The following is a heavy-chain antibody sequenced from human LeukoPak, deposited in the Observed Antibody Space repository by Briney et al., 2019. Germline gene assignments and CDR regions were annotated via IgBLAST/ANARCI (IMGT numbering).Heavy chain of an antibody. J-gene: IGHJ4*02. CDR2: LDQDGNAA. CDR1: GFTFSNYG. Sequence: GGSLRLSCAASGFTFSNYGMSWVRQAPGKGLEWVATLDQDGNAAYYVDPVRGRFTISRDNARNSLYLQMNSLRVDDTAVYYCVTHIYCTSTRCILDYWGQGTLVTVSS. D-gene: IGHD2-8*01. V-gene: IGHV3-7*03. CDR3: VTHIYCTSTRCILDY.